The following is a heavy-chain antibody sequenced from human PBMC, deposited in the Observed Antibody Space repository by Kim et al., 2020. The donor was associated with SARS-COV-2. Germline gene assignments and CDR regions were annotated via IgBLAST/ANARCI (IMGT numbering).Heavy chain of an antibody. J-gene: IGHJ4*02. V-gene: IGHV3-15*01. CDR3: TGMVRGN. CDR2: DGGTT. D-gene: IGHD3-10*01. Sequence: DGGTTDYAAPVKGRFTISRDDSKNTLYLQMNSLKTEDTAVYYCTGMVRGNWGQGTLVTVSS.